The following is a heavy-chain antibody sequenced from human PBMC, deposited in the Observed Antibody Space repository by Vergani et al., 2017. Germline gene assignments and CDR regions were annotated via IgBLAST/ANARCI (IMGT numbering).Heavy chain of an antibody. CDR2: IYYSGST. D-gene: IGHD3-10*01. CDR3: ARDLLYGSRSYPY. Sequence: QVQLQESGPGLVKPSQTLSLTCTVSGGSIRSGDYYWSWIRQPPGKGLEWIGYIYYSGSTYYNPSLKSRFTISVDTSKNQFSLKLSSVTAADTAVYYCARDLLYGSRSYPYWGQGTLVTVSS. J-gene: IGHJ4*02. CDR1: GGSIRSGDYY. V-gene: IGHV4-30-4*08.